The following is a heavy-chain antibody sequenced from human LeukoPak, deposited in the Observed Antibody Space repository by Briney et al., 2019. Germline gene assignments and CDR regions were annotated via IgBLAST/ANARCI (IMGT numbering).Heavy chain of an antibody. D-gene: IGHD1-1*01. CDR2: INPNSGGT. CDR3: ASSYNWNGLGIKDY. Sequence: ASVKVSCKASGYTFTGYYMHWVRQAPGQGLEWMGWINPNSGGTNYAQKFQGRVTMTRDTSISTAYMELSRLRSDDTAVYYCASSYNWNGLGIKDYWGQGTLVTVSS. V-gene: IGHV1-2*02. CDR1: GYTFTGYY. J-gene: IGHJ4*02.